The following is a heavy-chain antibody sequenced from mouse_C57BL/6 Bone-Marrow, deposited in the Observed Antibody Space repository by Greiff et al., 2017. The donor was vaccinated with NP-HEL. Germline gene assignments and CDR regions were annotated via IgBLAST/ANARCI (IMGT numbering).Heavy chain of an antibody. Sequence: QVQLQQSGPELVKPGASFPLSFPSSGYTFTRYDINWVKPRPGQGLEWIGWIYPRSVRPPSNEKFKGKATLTVDTSSSTAYMELHSLTSEDSAVYFCARKTMGFAYWGQGTLVTVSA. CDR2: IYPRSVRP. CDR3: ARKTMGFAY. J-gene: IGHJ3*01. CDR1: GYTFTRYD. D-gene: IGHD1-1*02. V-gene: IGHV1-85*01.